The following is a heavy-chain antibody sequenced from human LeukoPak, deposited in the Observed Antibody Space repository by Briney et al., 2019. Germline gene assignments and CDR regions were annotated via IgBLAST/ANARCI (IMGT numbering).Heavy chain of an antibody. D-gene: IGHD3-16*02. J-gene: IGHJ5*02. Sequence: TSETLSLTCTVSGGSISSGSYYWSWIRQPAGKGLEWIGRIYTSGSTNYNPSLKSRVTISVDTSKNQFSLKLSSVTAADTAVYYCARQVITFGGVIVPFWFDPWGQGTLVTVSS. CDR3: ARQVITFGGVIVPFWFDP. CDR2: IYTSGST. V-gene: IGHV4-61*02. CDR1: GGSISSGSYY.